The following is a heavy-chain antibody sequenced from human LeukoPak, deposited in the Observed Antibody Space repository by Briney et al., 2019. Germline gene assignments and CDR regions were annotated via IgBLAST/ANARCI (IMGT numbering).Heavy chain of an antibody. CDR3: ARDITAVGSSYGMDV. V-gene: IGHV3-33*01. D-gene: IGHD1-26*01. Sequence: PGGSLRLSCAASGFSLTNYGLHWVRQAPGKGLEWVALIWYVENNRYYADSVEGRFTISRDNSKNMIYLQMNSLRAEDTAVYYCARDITAVGSSYGMDVWGRGTTVTVSS. CDR2: IWYVENNR. CDR1: GFSLTNYG. J-gene: IGHJ6*02.